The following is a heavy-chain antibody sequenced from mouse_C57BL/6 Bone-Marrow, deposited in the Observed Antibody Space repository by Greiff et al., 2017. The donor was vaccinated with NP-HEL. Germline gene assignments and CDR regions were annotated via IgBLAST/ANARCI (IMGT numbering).Heavy chain of an antibody. Sequence: VKLMESGPGLVQPSQSLSITCTVSGFSLTSYGVHWVRQSPGKGLEWLGVIWRGGSTDYNAAFMSRLSITKDNSKSQVFFKMNSLQADDTAIYYCAKKSYYGSSLRDWYFDVWGTGTTVTVSS. V-gene: IGHV2-5*01. CDR2: IWRGGST. D-gene: IGHD1-1*01. J-gene: IGHJ1*03. CDR3: AKKSYYGSSLRDWYFDV. CDR1: GFSLTSYG.